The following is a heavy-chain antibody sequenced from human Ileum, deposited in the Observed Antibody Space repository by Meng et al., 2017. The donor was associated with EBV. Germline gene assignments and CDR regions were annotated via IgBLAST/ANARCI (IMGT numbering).Heavy chain of an antibody. CDR2: ISTYNGDT. J-gene: IGHJ4*02. CDR1: GYIFSIHA. CDR3: AGDPSNSAGRRTYFDY. V-gene: IGHV1-18*01. D-gene: IGHD3-10*01. Sequence: QVQLVKSGAEVKKPGASVKVSCKTSGYIFSIHAISWLRQAPGQGLEWMGWISTYNGDTNYEQKLQDRVTITTDTSTSTAYMELRSLRSDDTAMYYCAGDPSNSAGRRTYFDYWGQGTLVTVSS.